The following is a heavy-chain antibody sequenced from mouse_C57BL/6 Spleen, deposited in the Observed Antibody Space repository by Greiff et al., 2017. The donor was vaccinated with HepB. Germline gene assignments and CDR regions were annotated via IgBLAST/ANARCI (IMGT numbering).Heavy chain of an antibody. J-gene: IGHJ3*01. D-gene: IGHD1-1*01. V-gene: IGHV2-6*01. CDR1: GFSLTSYG. Sequence: VQVVESGPGLVAPSQSLSITCTVSGFSLTSYGVDWVRQSPGKGLEWLGVIWGVGSTNYNSALKSRLSISKDNSKSQVFLKMNSLQTDDTAMYYCASGNYYGSSYVGFAYWGQGTLVTVSA. CDR3: ASGNYYGSSYVGFAY. CDR2: IWGVGST.